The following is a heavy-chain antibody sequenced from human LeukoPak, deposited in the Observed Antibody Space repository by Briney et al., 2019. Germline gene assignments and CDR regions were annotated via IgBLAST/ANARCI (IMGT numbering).Heavy chain of an antibody. CDR3: ARDRNTYESTGYYYDAFDI. J-gene: IGHJ3*02. CDR2: ISASNSYI. Sequence: PGESLRLSCAASGFTFGGYTMNWVRQAPGKGLEWVSSISASNSYIYYADSVKGRFTISRDNPNNSLYLQMNSLRAEDTAVYYCARDRNTYESTGYYYDAFDIWGQGTMVTVSS. D-gene: IGHD3-22*01. V-gene: IGHV3-21*01. CDR1: GFTFGGYT.